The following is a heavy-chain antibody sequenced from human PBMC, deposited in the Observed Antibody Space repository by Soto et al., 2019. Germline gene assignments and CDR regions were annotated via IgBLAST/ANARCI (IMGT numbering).Heavy chain of an antibody. V-gene: IGHV3-13*01. J-gene: IGHJ3*02. CDR3: ARAKGYYYDSRVPTAFDI. CDR1: GFTFSSYD. CDR2: IGTAGDT. Sequence: PGGSLRLSCAASGFTFSSYDMHWVRQATGKGLEWVSAIGTAGDTYYPGSVKGRFTISRENAKNSLYLQMNSLRAGDTAVYYCARAKGYYYDSRVPTAFDIWGQGTMVTVSS. D-gene: IGHD3-22*01.